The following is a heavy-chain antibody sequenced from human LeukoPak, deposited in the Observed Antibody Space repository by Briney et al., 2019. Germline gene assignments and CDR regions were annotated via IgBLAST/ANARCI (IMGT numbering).Heavy chain of an antibody. CDR1: GYTFINYG. Sequence: ASVKVSCKASGYTFINYGVTWVRQAPGLGLEWMGWISASNGDTNYAQKLQGRVTMTTETSTSTAYMELRSLRSDDTAVYYCARALSRGYSGYDYGLGYWGQGTLVTVSS. V-gene: IGHV1-18*01. CDR2: ISASNGDT. CDR3: ARALSRGYSGYDYGLGY. J-gene: IGHJ4*02. D-gene: IGHD5-12*01.